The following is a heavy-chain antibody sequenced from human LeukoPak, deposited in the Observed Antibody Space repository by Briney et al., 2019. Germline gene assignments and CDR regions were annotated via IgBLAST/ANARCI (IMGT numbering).Heavy chain of an antibody. CDR2: IYYSGST. V-gene: IGHV4-39*01. CDR1: GGSISSSSYY. Sequence: SETLSLTCTVSGGSISSSSYYWGWIRQPPGKGLEWIGSIYYSGSTYYNPSLKSRVTISVDTSKNQFSLKLSSVTAADTAVYYCARHGRYCSGGSRNAEYFQHWGQGTMVTVSS. D-gene: IGHD2-15*01. J-gene: IGHJ1*01. CDR3: ARHGRYCSGGSRNAEYFQH.